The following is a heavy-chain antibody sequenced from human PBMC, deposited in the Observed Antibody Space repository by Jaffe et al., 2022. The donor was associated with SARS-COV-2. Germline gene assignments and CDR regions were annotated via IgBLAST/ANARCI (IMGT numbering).Heavy chain of an antibody. D-gene: IGHD2-2*01. CDR1: GFTFSSYD. CDR3: ARAEGCSSTSCYYYYGMDV. V-gene: IGHV3-13*01. CDR2: IGTAGDT. Sequence: EVQLVESGGGLVQPGGSLRLSCAASGFTFSSYDMHWVRQATGKGLEWVSAIGTAGDTYYPGSVKGRFTISRENAKNSLYLQMNSLRAGDTAVYYCARAEGCSSTSCYYYYGMDVWGQGTTVTVSS. J-gene: IGHJ6*02.